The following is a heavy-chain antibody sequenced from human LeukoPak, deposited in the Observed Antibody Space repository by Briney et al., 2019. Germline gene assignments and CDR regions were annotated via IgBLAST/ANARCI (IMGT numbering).Heavy chain of an antibody. V-gene: IGHV3-7*03. CDR2: IKQDGSEK. Sequence: GGSLRLSCAASGFTFSSYWMSWVRQAPGKGLEWVANIKQDGSEKYYVDSVKGRFTISRDNAKNSLYLQMNSLRAEDTAVYYCAKSRSSEARAGSNYWGQGTLVTVSS. J-gene: IGHJ4*02. CDR3: AKSRSSEARAGSNY. CDR1: GFTFSSYW. D-gene: IGHD6-6*01.